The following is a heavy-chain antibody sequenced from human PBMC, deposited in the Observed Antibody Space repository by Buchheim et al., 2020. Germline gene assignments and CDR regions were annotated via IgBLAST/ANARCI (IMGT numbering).Heavy chain of an antibody. Sequence: QVQLVESGGGLVKPGGSLRLSCAASGFTFTDYYMSWIRQAPGKGLEWVSYISSSGSTKYYADSVKGRFTISRANAKKSLYLQMNSLRVEDTAVYYCARATFDISGYYPGTIFQHWGQGTL. V-gene: IGHV3-11*01. CDR1: GFTFTDYY. CDR2: ISSSGSTK. J-gene: IGHJ1*01. D-gene: IGHD3-22*01. CDR3: ARATFDISGYYPGTIFQH.